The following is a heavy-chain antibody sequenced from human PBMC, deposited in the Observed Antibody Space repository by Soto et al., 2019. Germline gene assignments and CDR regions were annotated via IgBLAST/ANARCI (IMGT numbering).Heavy chain of an antibody. CDR2: INSDGSST. J-gene: IGHJ4*02. CDR3: ARGYYDILTGYSAVDY. CDR1: GFTFSSYW. D-gene: IGHD3-9*01. V-gene: IGHV3-74*01. Sequence: EVQLVESGGGLVQPGGSLRLSCAASGFTFSSYWMHWVRQAPGKGLVWVSRINSDGSSTSYADSVKGRFTISRDNAKNTLYLQMNSLRADDTAVYYCARGYYDILTGYSAVDYWGQGTLVTVSS.